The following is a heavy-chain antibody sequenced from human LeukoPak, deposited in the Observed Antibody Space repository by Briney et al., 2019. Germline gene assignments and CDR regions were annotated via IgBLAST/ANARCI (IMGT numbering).Heavy chain of an antibody. D-gene: IGHD3-16*01. CDR1: GGSFSGYY. CDR3: ARVRPLALIVGV. V-gene: IGHV4-34*01. Sequence: SETLSLTCAVYGGSFSGYYWSWIRQPPGKGLEWIGEINHSGSTNYNPSLKSRVTISVDTSKNQFSLKLRSVTAADTAVYYCARVRPLALIVGVWGQGTTVTVSS. CDR2: INHSGST. J-gene: IGHJ6*02.